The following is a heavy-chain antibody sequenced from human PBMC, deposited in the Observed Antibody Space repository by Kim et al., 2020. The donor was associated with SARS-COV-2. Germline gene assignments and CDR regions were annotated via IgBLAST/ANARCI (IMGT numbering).Heavy chain of an antibody. J-gene: IGHJ4*02. Sequence: SETLSLTCAVYGGSFSGYYWSWIRQPPGKGLEWIGEINHSGSTNYNPSLKSRVTISVDTSKNQFSLKLSSVTAADTAVYYCATSSPEVRTKNWGQGTLVTVSS. CDR1: GGSFSGYY. D-gene: IGHD2-2*01. CDR2: INHSGST. CDR3: ATSSPEVRTKN. V-gene: IGHV4-34*01.